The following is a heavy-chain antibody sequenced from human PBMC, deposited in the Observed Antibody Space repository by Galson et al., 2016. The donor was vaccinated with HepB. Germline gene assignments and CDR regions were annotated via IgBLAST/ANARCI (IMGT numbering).Heavy chain of an antibody. J-gene: IGHJ6*03. CDR2: ISADGRSK. D-gene: IGHD2-21*01. V-gene: IGHV3-30*18. CDR1: GFDFQNYG. CDR3: AKDYVILWPEEQRDYYMDL. Sequence: SLRLSCAAAGFDFQNYGMHWVRQAPGKGLEWVAVISADGRSKYCADSVRGRCAIFRDNSKDTVYLQMDRLRVDETAGYYCAKDYVILWPEEQRDYYMDLWGIGTTVIVSS.